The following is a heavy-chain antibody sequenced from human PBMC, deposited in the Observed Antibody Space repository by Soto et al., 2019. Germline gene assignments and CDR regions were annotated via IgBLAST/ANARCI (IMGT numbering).Heavy chain of an antibody. J-gene: IGHJ6*02. CDR1: GGSFSGYY. D-gene: IGHD3-22*01. CDR2: IILSGGT. V-gene: IGHV4-34*01. Sequence: PSETLSLTCAVYGGSFSGYYWSGFRRPPGKGLGWMGEIILSGGTNYNPSLKSRVTISVDTSKNLFSLKLSSVTAADTAVYYCARGRNYYDSSGYYSSYYYYGMAVWGQGTKVTVSS. CDR3: ARGRNYYDSSGYYSSYYYYGMAV.